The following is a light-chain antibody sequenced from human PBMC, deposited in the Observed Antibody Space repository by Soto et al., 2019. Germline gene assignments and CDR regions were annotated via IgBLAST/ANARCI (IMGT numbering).Light chain of an antibody. Sequence: QSVLTQPASVSGSPGQSITISCTGTSSDVGGYNYVSWYQQHPGKAPKLMIYDVSNRPSGVSNRFSGSKSGNTASLTISGLQAEDEADYYCSPYISSSTCVFGTGINVTVL. V-gene: IGLV2-14*01. CDR2: DVS. CDR3: SPYISSSTCV. CDR1: SSDVGGYNY. J-gene: IGLJ1*01.